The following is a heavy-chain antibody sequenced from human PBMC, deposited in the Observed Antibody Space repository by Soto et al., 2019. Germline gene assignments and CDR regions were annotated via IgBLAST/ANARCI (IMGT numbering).Heavy chain of an antibody. CDR1: SGSINTNNW. CDR3: ARESGGNFDY. D-gene: IGHD2-15*01. CDR2: VQRGGGT. J-gene: IGHJ4*02. Sequence: QVQLQESGPGLVKPSGTLSLTCTVSSGSINTNNWWTWVRQSPGKRLEWIGEVQRGGGTNYHPALKSRVTMSLDRSNNQFSLRLDSVTAADTAVYYCARESGGNFDYWGQGTLVTVSS. V-gene: IGHV4-4*02.